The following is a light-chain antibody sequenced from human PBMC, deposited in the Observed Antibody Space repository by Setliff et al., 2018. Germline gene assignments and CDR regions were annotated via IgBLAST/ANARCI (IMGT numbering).Light chain of an antibody. J-gene: IGLJ2*01. CDR2: DVN. V-gene: IGLV2-11*01. Sequence: QSVLTQPRSVSGSPGQSVTISCSGSSRDVGGYNYVSWYQQRPAKAPQLLIYDVNKRPSGVPDRFSGSKSGNTASLTISGLQAEDEADYYCCSFAGNYMFRLFGGGTKVTVL. CDR1: SRDVGGYNY. CDR3: CSFAGNYMFRL.